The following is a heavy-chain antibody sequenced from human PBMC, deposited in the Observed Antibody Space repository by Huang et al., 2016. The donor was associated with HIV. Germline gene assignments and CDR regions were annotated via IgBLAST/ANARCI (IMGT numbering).Heavy chain of an antibody. CDR2: IYPDDSDT. D-gene: IGHD5-18*01. V-gene: IGHV5-51*01. Sequence: EEQLVQSGAEVKKPGESLKISCEGSGYSFAKYWIGWVRQMPGKGLEWMVSIYPDDSDTRYSPSFQGQVSIAADKSISTAYRQWSSLRASDTAMYYCARLDTARNYYYYGLDVWGQGTSVIVSS. CDR1: GYSFAKYW. J-gene: IGHJ6*02. CDR3: ARLDTARNYYYYGLDV.